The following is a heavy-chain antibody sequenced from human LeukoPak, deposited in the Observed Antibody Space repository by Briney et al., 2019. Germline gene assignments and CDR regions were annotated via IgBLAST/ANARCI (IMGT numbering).Heavy chain of an antibody. V-gene: IGHV3-33*01. D-gene: IGHD3-3*01. CDR2: IWYDGSRK. Sequence: GRSLRLSCAASGFTFSNYAMYWVRQAPGKGLEWVAVIWYDGSRKYYADSVKGRFTISRDSSENTLYLQMNSLTAEDTAVYYCARDFSFYEDYWGQGTLVTVSS. CDR3: ARDFSFYEDY. CDR1: GFTFSNYA. J-gene: IGHJ4*02.